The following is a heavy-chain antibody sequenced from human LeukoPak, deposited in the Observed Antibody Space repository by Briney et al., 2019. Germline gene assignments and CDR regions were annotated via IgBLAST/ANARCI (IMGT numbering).Heavy chain of an antibody. CDR2: ISYDGSNK. V-gene: IGHV3-30-3*01. D-gene: IGHD3-10*01. J-gene: IGHJ4*02. CDR1: GFTFSSYA. CDR3: ARDHRGVRDYFDY. Sequence: GGSLGLSCAASGFTFSSYAMHWVRQAPGKGLEWVAVISYDGSNKYYADSVKGRFTISRDNSKNTLYLQMNSLRAEDTAVYYCARDHRGVRDYFDYWGQGTLVTVSS.